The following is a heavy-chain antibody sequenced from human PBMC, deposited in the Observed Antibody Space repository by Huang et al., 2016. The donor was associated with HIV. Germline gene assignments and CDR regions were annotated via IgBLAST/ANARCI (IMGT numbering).Heavy chain of an antibody. CDR1: GGTFGSYA. D-gene: IGHD3-22*01. Sequence: QVRLVQSGAEVKKPGSSVKVSCKASGGTFGSYAIRWVRQAPGQGVEWMGGIIPILATANYAQRFQGRVTFTADESTSAVYMEVRGLRFEDTAVYYCARDLSYSSGWYTDAFNVWGQGTMVVVSS. V-gene: IGHV1-69*13. CDR3: ARDLSYSSGWYTDAFNV. J-gene: IGHJ3*01. CDR2: IIPILATA.